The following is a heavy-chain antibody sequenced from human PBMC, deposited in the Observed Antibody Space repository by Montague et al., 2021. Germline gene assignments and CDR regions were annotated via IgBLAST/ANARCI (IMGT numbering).Heavy chain of an antibody. Sequence: SETLSLTCSVSGDSISSYEYYWTWIRQPAGRGLEWIGRVYKRGDTNTNPSLRSRLTLSVGTSKIHFSLTLTSVTAADTAVYFCARDSPVVEPWVGEHKGAFDIWGQGTMVTVSS. CDR3: ARDSPVVEPWVGEHKGAFDI. CDR1: GDSISSYEYY. D-gene: IGHD3-10*01. CDR2: VYKRGDT. J-gene: IGHJ3*02. V-gene: IGHV4-4*07.